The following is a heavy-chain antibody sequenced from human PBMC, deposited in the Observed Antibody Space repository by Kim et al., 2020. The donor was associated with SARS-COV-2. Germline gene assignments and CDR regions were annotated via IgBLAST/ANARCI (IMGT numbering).Heavy chain of an antibody. CDR2: ISSSSSTI. CDR3: ARGSPFFTMVRGATNWFDT. CDR1: GFTFSSYS. V-gene: IGHV3-48*04. Sequence: GGSLRLSCAASGFTFSSYSMNWVRQAPGKGLEWVSYISSSSSTIYYADSVKGRFTISRDNAKNSLYLQMNSLRAEDTAVYYCARGSPFFTMVRGATNWFDTWGQGTLVTVSS. D-gene: IGHD3-10*01. J-gene: IGHJ5*02.